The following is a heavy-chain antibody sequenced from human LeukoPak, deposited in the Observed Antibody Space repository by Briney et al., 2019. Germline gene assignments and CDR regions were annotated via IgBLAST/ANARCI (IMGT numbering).Heavy chain of an antibody. CDR2: IIPILGIA. D-gene: IGHD6-6*01. CDR3: AGPRVEYGSSYYFDY. V-gene: IGHV1-69*04. CDR1: GGTFSSYA. Sequence: SVKVSCKASGGTFSSYAISWVRQAPGQGLEWMGRIIPILGIANYAQKFQGRVTITADKSTSTAYMELSSLRSEDTAVYYCAGPRVEYGSSYYFDYWGQGTLVTVSS. J-gene: IGHJ4*02.